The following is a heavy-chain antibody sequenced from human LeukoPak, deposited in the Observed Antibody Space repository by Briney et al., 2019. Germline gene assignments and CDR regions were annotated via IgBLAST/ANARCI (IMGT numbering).Heavy chain of an antibody. D-gene: IGHD2-2*01. CDR1: GFTFSSYG. CDR2: IRYDGSNK. CDR3: AKQYCSSTSCYPNYYYYMDV. J-gene: IGHJ6*03. Sequence: PGGSLRLSCAASGFTFSSYGMHWVRQAPGKGLEWVAFIRYDGSNKYYADSVKGRCTISRDNSKNTLYLQMNSLRAEDTAVYYCAKQYCSSTSCYPNYYYYMDVWGKGTTVTVSS. V-gene: IGHV3-30*02.